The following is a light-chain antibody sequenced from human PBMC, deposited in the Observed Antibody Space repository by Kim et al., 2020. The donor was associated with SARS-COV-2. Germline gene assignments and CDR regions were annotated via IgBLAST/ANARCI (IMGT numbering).Light chain of an antibody. Sequence: ASVGDRVTITCRASQGISSYLAWYQQKPGQAPKLLIHAASTLQTGVPSRFSGSGSGTEFTLTISSLQPEDFATYYCQRLNSYPLTFGGGTMVDIK. CDR2: AAS. V-gene: IGKV1-9*01. J-gene: IGKJ4*01. CDR3: QRLNSYPLT. CDR1: QGISSY.